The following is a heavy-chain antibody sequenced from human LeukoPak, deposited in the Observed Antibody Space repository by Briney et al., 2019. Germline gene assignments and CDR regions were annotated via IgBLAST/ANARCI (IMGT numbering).Heavy chain of an antibody. V-gene: IGHV4-39*07. CDR3: VRGLYSRDAGY. J-gene: IGHJ4*02. D-gene: IGHD4-11*01. Sequence: PSETLSLTCTVSGDSTSSSTYYWDWIRQAPGKGLEWIGEINGGRHTNYNPSLKSRVAMSVDTSKNQFSLNLGSVTAADTAVYYCVRGLYSRDAGYWGQGTLVTVSS. CDR1: GDSTSSSTYY. CDR2: INGGRHT.